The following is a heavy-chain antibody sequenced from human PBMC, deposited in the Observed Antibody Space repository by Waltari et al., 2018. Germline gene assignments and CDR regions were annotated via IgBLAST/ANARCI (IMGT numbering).Heavy chain of an antibody. CDR3: ASDAFGNSIGGVFDY. D-gene: IGHD3-3*01. CDR2: INWNSGNI. V-gene: IGHV3-9*01. J-gene: IGHJ4*02. CDR1: GFSFAERP. Sequence: EVQLVESGGGLVQHGRSLRLPCVGSGFSFAERPMHWVRQVPGKGLEWVSGINWNSGNIGYADSVKGRFTISRDNAKNSLYLQINSVRTEDTALYYCASDAFGNSIGGVFDYWGQGTLVNVSS.